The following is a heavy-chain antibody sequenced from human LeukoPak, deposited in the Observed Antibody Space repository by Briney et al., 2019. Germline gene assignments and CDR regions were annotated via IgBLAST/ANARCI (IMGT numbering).Heavy chain of an antibody. CDR1: GFTFSDYS. CDR3: ARDGYCSGGSCYSSNTFDV. V-gene: IGHV3-21*01. CDR2: LSSSGSYI. J-gene: IGHJ3*01. Sequence: PGGSLRLSCAASGFTFSDYSMNWVRQAPGKRLEWVSSLSSSGSYIYYADSVKGRFTISRDNARNSLYLQMNSLRAEDTALYYCARDGYCSGGSCYSSNTFDVWGQGTMVTVSS. D-gene: IGHD2-15*01.